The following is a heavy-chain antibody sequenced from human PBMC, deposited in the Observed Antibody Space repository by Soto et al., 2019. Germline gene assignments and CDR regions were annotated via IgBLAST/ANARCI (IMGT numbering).Heavy chain of an antibody. V-gene: IGHV3-9*01. CDR1: GFTFDDYA. CDR3: SMGHSSLEGGPGDY. J-gene: IGHJ4*02. Sequence: EVQLVESGGGLVQPGRSLRLSCAASGFTFDDYAMHWVRQAPGKGLEWVSGISWNSGSIGYADSVKGRFTISRDNAKNTLDLEMNNLRAEDKALYYWSMGHSSLEGGPGDYWGQGTLVTVSS. CDR2: ISWNSGSI. D-gene: IGHD6-6*01.